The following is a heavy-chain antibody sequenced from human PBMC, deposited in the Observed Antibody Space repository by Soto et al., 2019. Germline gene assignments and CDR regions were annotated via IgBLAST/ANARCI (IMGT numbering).Heavy chain of an antibody. CDR2: INQSGST. D-gene: IGHD2-15*01. CDR1: GGSFSGYY. CDR3: LRFLRLIEDFVVVVAAEHFDY. J-gene: IGHJ4*02. V-gene: IGHV4-34*01. Sequence: SETLSLTCAVYGGSFSGYYWSWIRQPPGKGLEWIGEINQSGSTNYNPSLKSRDTISVDTSKNQFSLKMSSVTAADTAVYYCLRFLRLIEDFVVVVAAEHFDYWGQGTLVTVSS.